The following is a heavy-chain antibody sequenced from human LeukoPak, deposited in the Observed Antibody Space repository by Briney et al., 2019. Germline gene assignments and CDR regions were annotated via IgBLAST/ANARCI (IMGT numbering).Heavy chain of an antibody. CDR3: AKQPRVSNYWYFDL. J-gene: IGHJ2*01. Sequence: PGGSLRLSCVASGFTFSTYAMSWVRQAPGKGLEWVSAFSGSGGTTSYADSVRGRFTISRDNSKNTLYLQMSSLRTEDTAIYFCAKQPRVSNYWYFDLWGRGTLVTVSS. CDR2: FSGSGGTT. CDR1: GFTFSTYA. V-gene: IGHV3-23*01.